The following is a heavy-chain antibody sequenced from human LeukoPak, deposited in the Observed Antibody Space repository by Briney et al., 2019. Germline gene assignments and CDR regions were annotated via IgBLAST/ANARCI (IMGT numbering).Heavy chain of an antibody. CDR2: ISAYNGNT. J-gene: IGHJ4*02. V-gene: IGHV1-18*01. D-gene: IGHD3-10*01. CDR1: GYTFTSYG. Sequence: GASVKVSCKASGYTFTSYGISWVRQAPGQGLEWMGWISAYNGNTNYAQKLQGRVTMTTDTSTSTAYMELRSLRSDDTAVYYCARALRPKITMVRGVIREFFDYWGQGTLVTVSS. CDR3: ARALRPKITMVRGVIREFFDY.